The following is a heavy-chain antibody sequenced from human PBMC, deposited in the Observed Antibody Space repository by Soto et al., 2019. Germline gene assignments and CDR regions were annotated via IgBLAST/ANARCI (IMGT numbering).Heavy chain of an antibody. J-gene: IGHJ6*02. D-gene: IGHD5-12*01. CDR2: ISGSGGST. Sequence: PGGSLRLSCAASVFTFSSYAMSWVRQAPGKGLEWVSAISGSGGSTYYADSVKGRFTISRDNSKNTLYLQMNSLRAEDTAVYYCAKGGSVATKYYYGMDVWGQGTTVTVSS. CDR1: VFTFSSYA. V-gene: IGHV3-23*01. CDR3: AKGGSVATKYYYGMDV.